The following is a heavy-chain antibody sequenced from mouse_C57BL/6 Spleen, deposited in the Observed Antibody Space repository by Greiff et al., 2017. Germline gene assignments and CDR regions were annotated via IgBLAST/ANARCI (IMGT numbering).Heavy chain of an antibody. CDR2: INPSNGGT. CDR1: GYTFTSYW. D-gene: IGHD2-1*01. CDR3: ARTHYGNYDFDY. Sequence: QVQLQQPGTELVKPGASVKLSCKASGYTFTSYWMHWVKQRPGQGLEWIGNINPSNGGTNYNEKFKSKATLTVDKSSSTAYMQLSSLTSEDSAVXYCARTHYGNYDFDYWGQGTTLTVSS. J-gene: IGHJ2*01. V-gene: IGHV1-53*01.